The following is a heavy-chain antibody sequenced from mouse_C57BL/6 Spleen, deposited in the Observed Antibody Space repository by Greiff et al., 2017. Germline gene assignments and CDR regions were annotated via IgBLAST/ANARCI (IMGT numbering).Heavy chain of an antibody. CDR3: ARDSGFFDD. Sequence: EVKLQESGPGLVKPSQTVFLTCTVTGFSITTGNFRWSWIRQFPGNKLEWIGYIYYCGTNTSHPFPTSRTTITRDTPNTLFFLEMNSLTAEDPATYYCARDSGFFDDWGQGTTLTVSS. V-gene: IGHV3-5*01. CDR2: IYYCGTN. D-gene: IGHD2-2*01. J-gene: IGHJ2*01. CDR1: GFSITTGNFR.